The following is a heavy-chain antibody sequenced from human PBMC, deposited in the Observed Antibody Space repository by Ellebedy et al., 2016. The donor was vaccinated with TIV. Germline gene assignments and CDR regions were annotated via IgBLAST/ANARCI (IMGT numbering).Heavy chain of an antibody. J-gene: IGHJ4*02. D-gene: IGHD6-19*01. V-gene: IGHV1-2*02. Sequence: AASVKVSCKASGYRLTGYYMHWVRQVPGQGLEWMGWINGNSGDQNYAQQFQGRVTMTRDTSITTAYMELTRLRPDDTAVYFCARGLNGWYYYWGQGTLVTVS. CDR3: ARGLNGWYYY. CDR2: INGNSGDQ. CDR1: GYRLTGYY.